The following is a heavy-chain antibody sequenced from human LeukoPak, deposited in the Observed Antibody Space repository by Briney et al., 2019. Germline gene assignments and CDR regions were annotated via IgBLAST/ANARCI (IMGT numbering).Heavy chain of an antibody. Sequence: PSETLSLTCTVSGYSISNGYCWGWIRQPPGKGLEWIGSIYHSGSTYYNPSLKSRVTISVDTSKNQFSLKLSSVTAADTAVYYCARYLITIFGGVYWYNWFDPWGQGTLVTASS. J-gene: IGHJ5*02. CDR1: GYSISNGYC. CDR2: IYHSGST. CDR3: ARYLITIFGGVYWYNWFDP. D-gene: IGHD3-3*01. V-gene: IGHV4-38-2*02.